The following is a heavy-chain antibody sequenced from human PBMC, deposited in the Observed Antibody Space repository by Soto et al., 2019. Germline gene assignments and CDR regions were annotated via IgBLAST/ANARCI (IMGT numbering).Heavy chain of an antibody. CDR3: AKGQIGGRWYAAD. V-gene: IGHV3-23*01. J-gene: IGHJ4*02. Sequence: EVHLLESGGGLVQPGESLRLSCGASGFTFSSYVMSWVRQAPGKGLEWVSLITDSGAGTYYADSVKGRFTISRDNSKNTMYLQMNNLRAEDTAVYYCAKGQIGGRWYAADWGQGTLVTVSS. D-gene: IGHD6-13*01. CDR2: ITDSGAGT. CDR1: GFTFSSYV.